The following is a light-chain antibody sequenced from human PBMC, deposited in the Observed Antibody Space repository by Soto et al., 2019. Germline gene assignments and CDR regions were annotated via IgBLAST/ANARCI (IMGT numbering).Light chain of an antibody. CDR3: QQYNSYWT. Sequence: DIQMTQSPSTLSASVGDRVTITCRASQSISSWLAWYQQKPGKAPKLLIYKACSLESGVPSRFSGSGSGTELTLTISSLQPDDFATYYCQQYNSYWTFGQGTKVEIK. CDR2: KAC. CDR1: QSISSW. V-gene: IGKV1-5*03. J-gene: IGKJ1*01.